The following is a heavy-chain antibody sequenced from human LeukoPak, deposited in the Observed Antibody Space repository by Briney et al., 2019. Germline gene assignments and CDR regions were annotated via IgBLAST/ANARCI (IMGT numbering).Heavy chain of an antibody. D-gene: IGHD3-22*01. Sequence: GGSLRLSCAASRFTFSSYAMSWVRQAPGKGLEWVSSISSSSSYIYYADSVKGRFTISRDNAKNSLYLQMNSLRAEDTAVYYCARDVPYYYESSGYYSLGFDIWGQGTMVTVSS. V-gene: IGHV3-21*01. CDR1: RFTFSSYA. CDR2: ISSSSSYI. J-gene: IGHJ3*02. CDR3: ARDVPYYYESSGYYSLGFDI.